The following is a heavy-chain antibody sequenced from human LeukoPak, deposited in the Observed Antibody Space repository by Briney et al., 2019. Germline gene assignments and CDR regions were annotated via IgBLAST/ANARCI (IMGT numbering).Heavy chain of an antibody. CDR3: AKDGGDLGSGSRNFDY. Sequence: GGSLRLSCAASGFTFNIYAMTWVRQAPGKGLDWVSAISRNGVSSYYADSVKGRFTISRDNSKNTLYLQLNSLRAEDTAVYYCAKDGGDLGSGSRNFDYWGQGTLVTVSS. V-gene: IGHV3-23*01. D-gene: IGHD3-10*01. CDR1: GFTFNIYA. J-gene: IGHJ4*02. CDR2: ISRNGVSS.